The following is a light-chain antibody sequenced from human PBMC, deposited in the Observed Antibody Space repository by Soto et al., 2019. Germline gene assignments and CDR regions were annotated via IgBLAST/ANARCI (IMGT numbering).Light chain of an antibody. CDR3: QPYNNWPLT. V-gene: IGKV3-20*01. CDR2: GAS. J-gene: IGKJ4*01. Sequence: EIMLTQSPGTLSLSPGERATLSCRASQSVSSSYLAWYQQKPGQAPRLLIYGASSRATGIPDRFSGSGSGTDFTLTISSLEPEDFAVYYCQPYNNWPLTFGGGTKVDI. CDR1: QSVSSSY.